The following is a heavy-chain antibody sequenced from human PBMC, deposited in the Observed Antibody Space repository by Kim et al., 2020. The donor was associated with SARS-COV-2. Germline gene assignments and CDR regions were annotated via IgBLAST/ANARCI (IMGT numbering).Heavy chain of an antibody. CDR1: GGTFSSYA. V-gene: IGHV1-69*13. CDR2: IIPIFGTA. D-gene: IGHD6-19*01. CDR3: ARHRGGPRLLMAGTDY. Sequence: SVKVSCKASGGTFSSYAISWVRQAPGQGLEWMGGIIPIFGTANYAQKFQGRVTITADESTSTAYMELSSLRSEDTAVYYCARHRGGPRLLMAGTDYWGQGTLVTVSS. J-gene: IGHJ4*02.